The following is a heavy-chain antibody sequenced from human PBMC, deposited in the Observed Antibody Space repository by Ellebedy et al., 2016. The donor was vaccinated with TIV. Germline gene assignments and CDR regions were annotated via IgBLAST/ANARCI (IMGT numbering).Heavy chain of an antibody. D-gene: IGHD2-8*02. J-gene: IGHJ3*02. CDR2: INHSGST. V-gene: IGHV4-34*01. Sequence: MPSETLSLTCAVYGGSFSGYYWSWIRQPPGKGLEWIGEINHSGSTNYNPSLKSRVTISVDTSKNQFSLKLSSVTAADTAMYYCASGLGVRRMNAFDIWGQGTMVTVSS. CDR1: GGSFSGYY. CDR3: ASGLGVRRMNAFDI.